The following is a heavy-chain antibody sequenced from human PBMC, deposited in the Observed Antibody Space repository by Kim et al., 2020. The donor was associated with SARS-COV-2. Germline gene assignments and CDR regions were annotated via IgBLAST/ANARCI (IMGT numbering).Heavy chain of an antibody. V-gene: IGHV5-51*01. CDR1: GYSFTSYW. J-gene: IGHJ6*02. CDR3: ASPGDGVWFGDQEDYYYYYGMDV. CDR2: IYPGDSDT. Sequence: GESLKISCKGSGYSFTSYWIGWVRQMPGKGLEWMGIIYPGDSDTRYSPSFQGQVTISADKSISTAYLQWSSLKASDTAMYYCASPGDGVWFGDQEDYYYYYGMDVWGQGTTVTVSS. D-gene: IGHD3-10*01.